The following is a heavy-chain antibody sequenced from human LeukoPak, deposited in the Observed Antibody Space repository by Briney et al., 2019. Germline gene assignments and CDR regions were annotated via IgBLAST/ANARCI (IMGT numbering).Heavy chain of an antibody. V-gene: IGHV3-53*01. CDR3: ARRAGGYSHPYDY. CDR2: IYSGGST. Sequence: GGSLRLSCVVSGFPVSTNYMSWVRQAPGKGLEWVSLIYSGGSTYYADSVKGRFTISRDNSKNTLYLQMNSLRAEDTAVYYCARRAGGYSHPYDYWGQGTLVTVSS. CDR1: GFPVSTNY. J-gene: IGHJ4*02. D-gene: IGHD4-23*01.